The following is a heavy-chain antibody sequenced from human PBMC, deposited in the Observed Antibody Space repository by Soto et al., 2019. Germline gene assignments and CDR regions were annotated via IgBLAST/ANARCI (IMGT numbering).Heavy chain of an antibody. CDR2: ISSSGSTI. J-gene: IGHJ4*02. D-gene: IGHD7-27*01. CDR1: GFTFSSYE. V-gene: IGHV3-48*03. Sequence: HPGGSLRLSCAASGFTFSSYEMNWVRQAPGKGLEWVSYISSSGSTIYYADSVKGRFTISRDNAKNSLYLQMNSLRAEDTAVYYCARLGYYFDYWGQGTLVTVSS. CDR3: ARLGYYFDY.